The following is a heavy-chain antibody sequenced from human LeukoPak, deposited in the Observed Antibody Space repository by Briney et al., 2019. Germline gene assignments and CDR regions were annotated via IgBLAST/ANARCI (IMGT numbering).Heavy chain of an antibody. J-gene: IGHJ4*02. Sequence: GGSPRLSCAASGFTFSNYWMHWVRQPSGKGLVWVSRINTDGSDTSYADSVKGRFTISRDSAKNILYLQMNTLRADDTAVYYCARGTGRYHDYWGQGTLVTVSS. CDR3: ARGTGRYHDY. V-gene: IGHV3-74*01. CDR2: INTDGSDT. CDR1: GFTFSNYW. D-gene: IGHD1-26*01.